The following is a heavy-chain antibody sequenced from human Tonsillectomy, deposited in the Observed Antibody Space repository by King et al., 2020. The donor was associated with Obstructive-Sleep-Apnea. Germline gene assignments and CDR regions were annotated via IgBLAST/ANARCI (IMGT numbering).Heavy chain of an antibody. D-gene: IGHD3-16*01. V-gene: IGHV4-34*01. CDR1: GGSFSGYY. J-gene: IGHJ4*02. CDR2: INHSGST. Sequence: VQLQQWGAGLLKPSEPLSLTCAVYGGSFSGYYWSWIRQPPGKGLEWIGEINHSGSTNYNPSLKSRVTISVDTSKNQFSLKLSSVTAADTAVYYCAGGGLRLSKAIDYWGQGTLVTVSS. CDR3: AGGGLRLSKAIDY.